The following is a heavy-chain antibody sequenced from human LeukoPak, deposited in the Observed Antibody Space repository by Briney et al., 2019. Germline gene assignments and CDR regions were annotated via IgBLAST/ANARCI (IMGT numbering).Heavy chain of an antibody. J-gene: IGHJ4*02. CDR2: ISGSGGST. D-gene: IGHD1-26*01. V-gene: IGHV3-23*01. CDR3: AKDLFRRGSYLYYFDY. Sequence: GGSLRLSCAASGFTFSSYAMSWVRQAPGKGLERASAISGSGGSTYYADSVKGRFTISRDNSKNTLYLQMNSLRAEDTAVYYCAKDLFRRGSYLYYFDYWGQGTLVTVSS. CDR1: GFTFSSYA.